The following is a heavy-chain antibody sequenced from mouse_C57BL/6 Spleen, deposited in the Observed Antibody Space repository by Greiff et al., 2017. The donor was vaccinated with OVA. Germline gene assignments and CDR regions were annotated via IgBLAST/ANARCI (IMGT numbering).Heavy chain of an antibody. CDR1: GFTFSSYA. CDR2: ISDGGSYT. CDR3: ARDRARTGYAMDY. V-gene: IGHV5-4*01. Sequence: DVKLVESGGGLVKPGGSLKLSCAASGFTFSSYAMSWVRQTPEKRLEWVATISDGGSYTYYPDNVKGRFTISRDNAKNNLYLQMSHLKSEDTAMYYCARDRARTGYAMDYWGQGTSVTVSS. J-gene: IGHJ4*01. D-gene: IGHD3-1*01.